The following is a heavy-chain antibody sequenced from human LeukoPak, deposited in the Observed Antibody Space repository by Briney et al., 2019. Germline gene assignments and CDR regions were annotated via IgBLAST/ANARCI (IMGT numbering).Heavy chain of an antibody. V-gene: IGHV4-39*07. D-gene: IGHD1-26*01. CDR2: IYYSGST. CDR1: GGSISSSSYS. J-gene: IGHJ5*02. CDR3: ARDLDGIVGATLGKWFDP. Sequence: SETLSLTCTVSGGSISSSSYSWGWIRQPPGKGLEWIGSIYYSGSTYYNPSLKSRVTISVDTSKNQFSLKLSSVTAADTAVYYCARDLDGIVGATLGKWFDPWGQGTLVTVSS.